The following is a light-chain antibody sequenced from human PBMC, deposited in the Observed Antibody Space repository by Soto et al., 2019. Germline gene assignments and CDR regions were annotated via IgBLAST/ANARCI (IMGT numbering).Light chain of an antibody. CDR3: QQYGSSPGT. V-gene: IGKV3-20*01. J-gene: IGKJ1*01. CDR1: QGVSSNF. Sequence: DNVLTQSPGTLSLSPGERASLSCRASQGVSSNFLAWYQCKPGQAPRLLIYDASTRATGIPDRFSGSGSGTDFTLIISSLEPEDYAVYYCQQYGSSPGTFGQGTKVEIK. CDR2: DAS.